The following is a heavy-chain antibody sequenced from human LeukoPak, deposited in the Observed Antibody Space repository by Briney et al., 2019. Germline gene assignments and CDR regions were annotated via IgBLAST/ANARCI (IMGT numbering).Heavy chain of an antibody. V-gene: IGHV3-21*04. CDR2: ISSSSSYI. Sequence: GGSLRLSCAASGFTFSSYSMNWVRQAPGKGLEWVSSISSSSSYIYYADSVKGRFTISRDNAKNSLYLQMNSLRAEDTAVYYCAKGRSYDFWSGYHTLDYWGQGTLVTVSS. D-gene: IGHD3-3*01. J-gene: IGHJ4*02. CDR3: AKGRSYDFWSGYHTLDY. CDR1: GFTFSSYS.